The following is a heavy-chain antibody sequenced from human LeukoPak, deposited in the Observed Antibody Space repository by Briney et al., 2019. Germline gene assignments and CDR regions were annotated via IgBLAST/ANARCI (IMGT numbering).Heavy chain of an antibody. CDR3: ARSARHCNNGVCFTDYYIDL. CDR2: INPNSGDP. V-gene: IGHV1-2*06. Sequence: GASVKVSCKASGYTFTSYGISWVRQAPGQGLEWMGRINPNSGDPNYPQKFQGRVTMTRDTSISTAYMEMSSLTSDDTAVYYCARSARHCNNGVCFTDYYIDLWGKGTTVIVSS. J-gene: IGHJ6*03. D-gene: IGHD2-8*01. CDR1: GYTFTSYG.